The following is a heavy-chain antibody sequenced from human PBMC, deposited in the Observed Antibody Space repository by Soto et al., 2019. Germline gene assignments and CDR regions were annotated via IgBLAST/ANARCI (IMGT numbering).Heavy chain of an antibody. D-gene: IGHD2-15*01. CDR2: ISGSGAST. J-gene: IGHJ5*02. Sequence: EVQLLESGGDLVQPGGSLRLSCAASTFTFSTYAMSWVRQAPGRGLEWVSSISGSGASTYYADSGKGRFTISRDNSKSIVFLQMTSLRAEDTAIYYCAKWVAATPNWFDPWGQGTLVTVSS. V-gene: IGHV3-23*01. CDR3: AKWVAATPNWFDP. CDR1: TFTFSTYA.